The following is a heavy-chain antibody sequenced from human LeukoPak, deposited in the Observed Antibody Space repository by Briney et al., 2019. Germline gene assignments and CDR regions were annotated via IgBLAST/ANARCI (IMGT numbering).Heavy chain of an antibody. J-gene: IGHJ4*02. CDR3: TASFLRFSPDFDY. Sequence: ASVKVSCKVSGYTLSELSIHWARQAPGKGLEWVGGLDPNDGETIYAQQFQARVIMTEDPTTDTASPELSSLRSKDPAVLYCTASFLRFSPDFDYWGQGTLVTVSS. CDR1: GYTLSELS. V-gene: IGHV1-24*01. D-gene: IGHD3-3*01. CDR2: LDPNDGET.